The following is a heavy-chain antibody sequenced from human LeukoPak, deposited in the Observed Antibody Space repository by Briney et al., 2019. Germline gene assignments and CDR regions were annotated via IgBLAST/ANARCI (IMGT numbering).Heavy chain of an antibody. Sequence: GGSLRLSCAASGFTFSSYWMSWVRQAPGKGLEWVANIKQDGSEKYYVDSVKGRFTISRDNAKNSLYLQMNSLRAEDTAVYYCARDRGNYGDYADYWGQGTLVTASS. D-gene: IGHD4-17*01. CDR3: ARDRGNYGDYADY. J-gene: IGHJ4*02. CDR2: IKQDGSEK. V-gene: IGHV3-7*01. CDR1: GFTFSSYW.